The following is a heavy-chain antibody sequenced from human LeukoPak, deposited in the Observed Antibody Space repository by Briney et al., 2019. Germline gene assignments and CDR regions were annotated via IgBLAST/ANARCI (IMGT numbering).Heavy chain of an antibody. Sequence: PGGSLRLSCAASGFTFSSYEMNWVRQAPGKGLEWVSYISSSGSTIYYADSVKGRFTISRDNAKNSLYLQMNSLRAEDTAVYYCARDHPSDILTGYYSFDYWAREPWSPSPQ. D-gene: IGHD3-9*01. V-gene: IGHV3-48*03. CDR3: ARDHPSDILTGYYSFDY. CDR2: ISSSGSTI. J-gene: IGHJ4*02. CDR1: GFTFSSYE.